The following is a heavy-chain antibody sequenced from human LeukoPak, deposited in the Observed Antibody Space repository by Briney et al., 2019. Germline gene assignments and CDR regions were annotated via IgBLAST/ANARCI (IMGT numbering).Heavy chain of an antibody. D-gene: IGHD5-18*01. CDR1: GGSISSYY. J-gene: IGHJ4*02. CDR2: IYYSGST. V-gene: IGHV4-59*01. Sequence: PSETLSHTCTVSGGSISSYYWSWIRQPPRKGLEWIGDIYYSGSTNYNPSLKSRVTISVATSKNQFSLKLSSVTAADTAVYYCAGSPGGYSYGQFDYWGQGTLVTVSS. CDR3: AGSPGGYSYGQFDY.